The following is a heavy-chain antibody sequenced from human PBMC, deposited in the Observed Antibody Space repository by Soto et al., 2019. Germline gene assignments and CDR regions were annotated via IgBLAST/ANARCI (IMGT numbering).Heavy chain of an antibody. Sequence: GESLKICCKVSGYIFANDWIAGVRQMPGKGLEWMGIIFPGDSDTRYSPSFQGQVTISADKSINTAYLQWSSLKASDTAVYYCARRVAAHPYFDFWGQGALVTVSS. CDR1: GYIFANDW. D-gene: IGHD6-6*01. CDR3: ARRVAAHPYFDF. J-gene: IGHJ4*02. CDR2: IFPGDSDT. V-gene: IGHV5-51*01.